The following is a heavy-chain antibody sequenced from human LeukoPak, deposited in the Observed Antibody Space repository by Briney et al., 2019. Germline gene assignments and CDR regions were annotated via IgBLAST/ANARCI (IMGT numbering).Heavy chain of an antibody. CDR2: IIPILGIA. D-gene: IGHD3-9*01. V-gene: IGHV1-69*04. J-gene: IGHJ4*02. CDR1: GGTFSSYA. CDR3: ARDDFDGRRDQHYFDY. Sequence: ASVKVSCKASGGTFSSYAISWVRQAPGQGLEWMGRIIPILGIANYAQKFQGRVTITADKSTSTAYMELSSLRSEDTAVYYCARDDFDGRRDQHYFDYRGQGTLVTVSS.